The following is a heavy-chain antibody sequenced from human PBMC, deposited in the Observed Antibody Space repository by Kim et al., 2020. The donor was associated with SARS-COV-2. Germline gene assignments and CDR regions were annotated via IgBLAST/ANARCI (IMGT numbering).Heavy chain of an antibody. CDR3: ARDREGIIAALDAFDI. D-gene: IGHD6-6*01. Sequence: KFQGRVTITRDTSASTANMELSSLRSEDTAVYYCARDREGIIAALDAFDIWGQGTMVTVSS. J-gene: IGHJ3*02. V-gene: IGHV1-3*01.